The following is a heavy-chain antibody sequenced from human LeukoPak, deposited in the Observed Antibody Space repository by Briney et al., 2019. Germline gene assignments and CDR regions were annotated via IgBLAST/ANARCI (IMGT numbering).Heavy chain of an antibody. CDR2: MNPNSGNT. CDR1: GYTFTSYY. J-gene: IGHJ4*02. D-gene: IGHD7-27*01. CDR3: ARGPSLGLVDY. Sequence: GASVKVSCKASGYTFTSYYMHWVRQATGQGLEWMGWMNPNSGNTGYAQKFQGRVTMTRNTSISTAYMELSSLRSEDTAVYYCARGPSLGLVDYWGQGTLVTVSS. V-gene: IGHV1-8*02.